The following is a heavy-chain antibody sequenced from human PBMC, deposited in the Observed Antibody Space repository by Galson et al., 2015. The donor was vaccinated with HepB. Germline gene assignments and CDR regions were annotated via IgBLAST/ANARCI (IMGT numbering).Heavy chain of an antibody. CDR1: GFTFSVYG. J-gene: IGHJ4*02. D-gene: IGHD6-19*01. CDR2: ISYDGSTK. V-gene: IGHV3-33*01. CDR3: ARDADPGYSSGWYNLYFDF. Sequence: SLRLSCAASGFTFSVYGMNWVRQAPGKGVEWVAIISYDGSTKYYADSVKGRFTISRDNSKNTLYLQMNSLRAEDTAVYYCARDADPGYSSGWYNLYFDFWGQGTLVTVSS.